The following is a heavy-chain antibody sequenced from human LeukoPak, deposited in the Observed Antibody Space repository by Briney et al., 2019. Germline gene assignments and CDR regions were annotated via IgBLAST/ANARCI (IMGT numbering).Heavy chain of an antibody. CDR3: ARNTYSGSPS. D-gene: IGHD1-26*01. CDR1: GGTFSSYA. CDR2: IIPIFGTA. Sequence: SVKVSCKASGGTFSSYAISWVRQAPGQGLEWMGGIIPIFGTANYAQKFQGRVTITTDESTSTAYMELSSLRSEGTAVYYCARNTYSGSPSWGQGTLVTVSS. J-gene: IGHJ5*02. V-gene: IGHV1-69*05.